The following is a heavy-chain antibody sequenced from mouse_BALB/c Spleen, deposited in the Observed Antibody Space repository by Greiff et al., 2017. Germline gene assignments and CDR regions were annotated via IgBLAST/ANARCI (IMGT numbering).Heavy chain of an antibody. Sequence: EVKVVESGPSLVKPSQTLSLTCSVTGDSITSGYWNWIRKFPGNKLEYMGYISYSGSTYYNPSLKSRISITRDTSKNQYYLQLNSVTTEDTATYYCARYNYGSIFYAMDYWGQGTSVTVSS. CDR2: ISYSGST. CDR1: GDSITSGY. CDR3: ARYNYGSIFYAMDY. D-gene: IGHD1-1*01. V-gene: IGHV3-8*02. J-gene: IGHJ4*01.